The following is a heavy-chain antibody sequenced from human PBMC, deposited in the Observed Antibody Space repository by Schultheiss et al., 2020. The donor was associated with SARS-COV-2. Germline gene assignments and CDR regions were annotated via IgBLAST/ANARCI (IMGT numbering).Heavy chain of an antibody. CDR1: GGSFSGYY. J-gene: IGHJ6*02. D-gene: IGHD6-13*01. CDR3: ARDRGIAAAGPYYYYGMDV. V-gene: IGHV4-59*01. CDR2: IYYSGST. Sequence: SETLSLTCAVYGGSFSGYYWSWIRQPPGKGLEWIGYIYYSGSTNYNPSLKSRVTISVDTSKNQFSLKLSSVTAADTAVYYCARDRGIAAAGPYYYYGMDVWGQGTTVTVSS.